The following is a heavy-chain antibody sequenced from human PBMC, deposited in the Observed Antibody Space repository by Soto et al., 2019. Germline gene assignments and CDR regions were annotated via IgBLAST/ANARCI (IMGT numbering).Heavy chain of an antibody. J-gene: IGHJ4*02. V-gene: IGHV5-51*01. D-gene: IGHD2-2*01. CDR2: IYPGDSDT. CDR1: GYSFTSYW. Sequence: PGESLKISCKGSGYSFTSYWIGWVRQMPGKGLEWMGIIYPGDSDTRYSPSFQGQVTISADKSISTAYLQWSSLKASDTAMYYCATSIASRIVVVPAAFDYWGQGTLVTVSS. CDR3: ATSIASRIVVVPAAFDY.